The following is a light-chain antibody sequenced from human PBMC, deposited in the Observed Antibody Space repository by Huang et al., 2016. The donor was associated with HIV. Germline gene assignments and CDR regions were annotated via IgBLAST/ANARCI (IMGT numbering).Light chain of an antibody. V-gene: IGKV3-20*01. Sequence: IVLTQSPDTLSLSPGERATLSCRASQTVTNNYLAWYQQRPGLAPRLLIYGAATRATGIPDRFSGSGAGTYVTLTSSRLEPKDVVVYYCQQFGSSPPYSFGQGTKLEIK. CDR2: GAA. J-gene: IGKJ2*03. CDR3: QQFGSSPPYS. CDR1: QTVTNNY.